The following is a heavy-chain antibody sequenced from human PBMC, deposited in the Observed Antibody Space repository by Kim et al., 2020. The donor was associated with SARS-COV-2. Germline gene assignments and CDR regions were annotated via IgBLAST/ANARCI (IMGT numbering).Heavy chain of an antibody. CDR3: ARGVEYTSFGD. V-gene: IGHV4-34*01. D-gene: IGHD2-2*01. Sequence: SETLSLTCGVSGGSLGGYYWTWIRQPPGKGLEWIGEINQGGTTHYNPSLKGRVAISRDTSKNHVSLNLRSVTAADTAVYYCARGVEYTSFGDWGQGSLVTVSS. CDR1: GGSLGGYY. CDR2: INQGGTT. J-gene: IGHJ4*02.